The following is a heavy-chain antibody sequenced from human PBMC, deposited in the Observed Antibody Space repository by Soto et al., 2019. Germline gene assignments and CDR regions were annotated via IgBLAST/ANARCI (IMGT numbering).Heavy chain of an antibody. D-gene: IGHD1-1*01. J-gene: IGHJ6*02. CDR2: IDPSDSYT. V-gene: IGHV5-10-1*01. CDR1: GYSFTSYW. CDR3: ASPYPRQPERKRYYYYYGMDV. Sequence: RGESLKISCKGSGYSFTSYWISWVRQMPGKGLEWMGRIDPSDSYTNYSPSFQGHVTISADKSISTAYLRWSSLKASDTAMYYCASPYPRQPERKRYYYYYGMDVWGQGTTVTVSS.